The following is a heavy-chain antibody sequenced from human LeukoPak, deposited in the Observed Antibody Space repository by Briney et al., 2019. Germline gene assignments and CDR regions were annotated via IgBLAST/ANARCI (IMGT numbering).Heavy chain of an antibody. CDR1: GGSLSSYY. CDR3: ARSTRSGSYTAGLNY. Sequence: SETLSLTCSVSGGSLSSYYWTWIRQPPGKGLEWIGYIFHSDTTKYNPSLNSRVSISVDTSQNSFSLKLTSVTAADTAVYYCARSTRSGSYTAGLNYWGQGTLVTVSS. J-gene: IGHJ4*02. V-gene: IGHV4-59*01. CDR2: IFHSDTT. D-gene: IGHD1-26*01.